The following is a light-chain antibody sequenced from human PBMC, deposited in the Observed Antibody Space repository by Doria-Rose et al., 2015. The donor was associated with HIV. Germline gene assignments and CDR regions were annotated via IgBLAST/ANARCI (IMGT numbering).Light chain of an antibody. Sequence: TQSPGTLSLSPGERATLSCRASQSFSSTYLAWYEQKPGQAPSLLIYDGSTRATGIPDRFSASGSGTDFTLTINRLEPEDFALYYCHQYGTSWTFGQGTRVEI. CDR3: HQYGTSWT. J-gene: IGKJ1*01. V-gene: IGKV3-20*01. CDR2: DGS. CDR1: QSFSSTY.